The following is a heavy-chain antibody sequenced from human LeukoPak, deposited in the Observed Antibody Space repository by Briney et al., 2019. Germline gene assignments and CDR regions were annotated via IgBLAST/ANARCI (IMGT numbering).Heavy chain of an antibody. Sequence: GGSLRLSCTASGFTFGDYAMSWFRQAPGKGLEWVGFIRSKAYGGTTEYAASAKGRFTISRDDSKSIAYLQMNSLKTEDTAVYYCTRAPLLPYYDFWSGPFDYWGQGTLVTVSS. CDR3: TRAPLLPYYDFWSGPFDY. J-gene: IGHJ4*02. D-gene: IGHD3-3*01. CDR1: GFTFGDYA. CDR2: IRSKAYGGTT. V-gene: IGHV3-49*03.